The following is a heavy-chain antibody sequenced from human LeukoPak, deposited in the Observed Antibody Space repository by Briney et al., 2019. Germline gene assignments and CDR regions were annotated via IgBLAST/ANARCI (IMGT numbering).Heavy chain of an antibody. CDR3: SRVRGYDYRSGWFDP. Sequence: GQSLKTSCKGSGYSFTAYWIGWVRQMPGKGLEWMGIIFPGDSDTRYSPSFQGQVTISADKSISTAYLQWSSLKASDTAMYYCSRVRGYDYRSGWFDPWGQGTLVTVSS. V-gene: IGHV5-51*01. CDR2: IFPGDSDT. J-gene: IGHJ5*02. D-gene: IGHD5-12*01. CDR1: GYSFTAYW.